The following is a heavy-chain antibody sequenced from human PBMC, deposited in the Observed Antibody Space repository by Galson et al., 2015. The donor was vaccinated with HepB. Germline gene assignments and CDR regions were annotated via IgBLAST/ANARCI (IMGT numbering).Heavy chain of an antibody. CDR3: ARDATDDFWSGYVPYYFDY. CDR2: IKQDGSEK. CDR1: GFTFSSYW. V-gene: IGHV3-7*03. Sequence: SLRLSCAASGFTFSSYWMSWVRQAPGKGLEWVANIKQDGSEKYHVDSVKGRFTISRDNAKNSLYLQMNSLRAEDTAVYYCARDATDDFWSGYVPYYFDYWGQGTLVTVSS. J-gene: IGHJ4*02. D-gene: IGHD3-3*01.